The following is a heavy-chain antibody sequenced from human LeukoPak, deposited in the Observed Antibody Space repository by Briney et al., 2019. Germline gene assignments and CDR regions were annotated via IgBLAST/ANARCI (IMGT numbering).Heavy chain of an antibody. J-gene: IGHJ6*02. CDR3: ARGYYTPPYYYYGMDV. CDR1: GYTFTSYD. Sequence: ASVKVSCKASGYTFTSYDINWVRQATGQGLEWMGWMNPNSGNTGYAQKFQGRVTMTRNTSISTAYMELSSLRSEDTAVYYCARGYYTPPYYYYGMDVWGQGTTVTVSS. D-gene: IGHD3-3*01. CDR2: MNPNSGNT. V-gene: IGHV1-8*01.